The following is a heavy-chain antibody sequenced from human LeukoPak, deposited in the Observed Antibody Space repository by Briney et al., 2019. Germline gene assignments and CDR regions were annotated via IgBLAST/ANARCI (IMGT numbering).Heavy chain of an antibody. Sequence: SVKVSCRASGGTFSSYAISWVRQAPGQGLEWMGRIIPIFGTANYAQKFQGRVTITTDESTSTAYMELSSLRSEDTAVYYCAREVRSGSYPTDYWGQGTLVTVSS. J-gene: IGHJ4*02. CDR3: AREVRSGSYPTDY. CDR1: GGTFSSYA. CDR2: IIPIFGTA. D-gene: IGHD1-26*01. V-gene: IGHV1-69*05.